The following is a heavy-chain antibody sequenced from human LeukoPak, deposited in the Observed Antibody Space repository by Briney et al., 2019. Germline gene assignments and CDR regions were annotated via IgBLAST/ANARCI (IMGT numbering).Heavy chain of an antibody. V-gene: IGHV3-66*02. CDR3: AKDRGYYDILTGYYSPDAFDI. CDR2: IYSGGST. D-gene: IGHD3-9*01. Sequence: GGSLRLSCAASGFTVSSNYMSWVRQAPGKGLEWVSVIYSGGSTYYADSVKGRFTISRDNSKNTLYLQMNSLRAEDTAVYYCAKDRGYYDILTGYYSPDAFDIWGQGTMVTVSS. CDR1: GFTVSSNY. J-gene: IGHJ3*02.